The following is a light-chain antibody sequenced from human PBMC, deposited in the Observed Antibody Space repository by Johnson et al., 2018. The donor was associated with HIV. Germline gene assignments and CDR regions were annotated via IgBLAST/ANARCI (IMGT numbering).Light chain of an antibody. CDR2: DNN. CDR3: GTWDSSLRVGF. J-gene: IGLJ1*01. Sequence: HSVLTQPPSVSAAPGQKVTISCSGSSSNIGNNYVSWYQQLPGTAPKLLIYDNNKRPSGIPDRFSGSKSGTSATLGITGLQTGDEAGYYCGTWDSSLRVGFFGTGTKGTVL. CDR1: SSNIGNNY. V-gene: IGLV1-51*01.